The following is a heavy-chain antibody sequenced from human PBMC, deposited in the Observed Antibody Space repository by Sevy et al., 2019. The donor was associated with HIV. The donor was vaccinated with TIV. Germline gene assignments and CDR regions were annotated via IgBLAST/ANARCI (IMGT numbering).Heavy chain of an antibody. CDR2: TSAYNGNT. CDR3: ARDRNNYDSSGYPKGMDV. J-gene: IGHJ6*02. CDR1: GYTFTRYG. Sequence: ASVKVSCKASGYTFTRYGITWVRQAPGQGLEWMGWTSAYNGNTNYAQKVQGRVTKTTDMSTRPAYMELRSLKSDDTAMYYCARDRNNYDSSGYPKGMDVWGQGTTVTVSS. V-gene: IGHV1-18*01. D-gene: IGHD3-22*01.